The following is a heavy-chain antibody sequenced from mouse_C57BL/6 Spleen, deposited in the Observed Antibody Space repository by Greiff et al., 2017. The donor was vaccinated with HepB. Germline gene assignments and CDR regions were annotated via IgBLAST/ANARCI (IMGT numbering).Heavy chain of an antibody. CDR1: GYSITSGYY. V-gene: IGHV3-6*01. Sequence: EVQLVESGPGLVKPSQSLSLTCSVTGYSITSGYYWNWIRQFPGNKLEWMGYISYDGSNNYNPSLKNRISITRDTSKNQFFLKLNSVTTEDTATYYCARDRGTTVESHYYAMDYWGQGTSVTVSS. CDR2: ISYDGSN. D-gene: IGHD1-1*01. CDR3: ARDRGTTVESHYYAMDY. J-gene: IGHJ4*01.